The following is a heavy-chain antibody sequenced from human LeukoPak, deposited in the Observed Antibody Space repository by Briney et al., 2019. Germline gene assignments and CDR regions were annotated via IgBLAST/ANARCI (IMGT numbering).Heavy chain of an antibody. Sequence: SETLSLTCAVYGRSFSGYYWSWIRQPPGKGLDWIGEINHSGSTNYNPSLKSRVTISVDTSKNQFSLKLSSVTAADTAVYYCARAPYGDYGGAFDIWGQGTMVTVSS. D-gene: IGHD4-17*01. CDR2: INHSGST. V-gene: IGHV4-34*01. CDR3: ARAPYGDYGGAFDI. J-gene: IGHJ3*02. CDR1: GRSFSGYY.